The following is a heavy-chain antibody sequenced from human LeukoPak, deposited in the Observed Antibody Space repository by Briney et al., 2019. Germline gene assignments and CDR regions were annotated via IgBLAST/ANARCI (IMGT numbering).Heavy chain of an antibody. CDR2: INHSGST. CDR3: ARGSTVFEYSSSNDP. J-gene: IGHJ5*02. V-gene: IGHV4-34*01. CDR1: GGSFSGYY. Sequence: SETLSLTCAVYGGSFSGYYWSWIRQPPGKGLEWIGEINHSGSTNYNPSLKSRVTISVDTSENQFSLKLSSVTAADTAVYYCARGSTVFEYSSSNDPWGQGTLVTVSS. D-gene: IGHD6-6*01.